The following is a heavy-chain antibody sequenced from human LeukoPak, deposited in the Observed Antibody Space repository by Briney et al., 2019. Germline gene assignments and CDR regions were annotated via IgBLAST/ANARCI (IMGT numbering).Heavy chain of an antibody. D-gene: IGHD2-15*01. CDR1: GGSISSSYYY. Sequence: PSETLSLTCTVCGGSISSSYYYWSWIRQPPGKGLEWIGEINHSGSTNYNPSLKSRVTISVDTSKNRFSLKLSSVTAADTAVYYCARKGIYCSGGSCYSRVSYYYGMDVWGQGTTVTVSS. CDR3: ARKGIYCSGGSCYSRVSYYYGMDV. V-gene: IGHV4-39*07. J-gene: IGHJ6*02. CDR2: INHSGST.